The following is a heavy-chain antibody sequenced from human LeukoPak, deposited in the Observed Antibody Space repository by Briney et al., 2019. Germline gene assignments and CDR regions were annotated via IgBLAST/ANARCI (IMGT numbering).Heavy chain of an antibody. CDR3: ARHEAYSGSAHQKRLDY. J-gene: IGHJ4*02. V-gene: IGHV4-39*01. Sequence: PSETLSLTCIVSGGSISGSSYYWGWIRQPPGNGLEWIGSIYYSGNTYYNPSLKSRVTISVDTSKNQFSLKLTSLIAAGTAVYYFARHEAYSGSAHQKRLDYWGQGTLVTVSS. D-gene: IGHD3-10*01. CDR2: IYYSGNT. CDR1: GGSISGSSYY.